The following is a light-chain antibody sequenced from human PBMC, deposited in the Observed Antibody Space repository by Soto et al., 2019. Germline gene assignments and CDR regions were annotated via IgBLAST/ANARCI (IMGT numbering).Light chain of an antibody. J-gene: IGLJ3*02. V-gene: IGLV2-11*01. CDR3: QAYDDSLTAFV. Sequence: QSVLTQPRSVSGSPGQSVTISCAGTSIDVGDSDFVSWYQQHPGKAPKLMIYVVTKRPSGVPDRFSGSKSGTSASLAITGLQAEDEADYYCQAYDDSLTAFVFGGGTKVTVL. CDR1: SIDVGDSDF. CDR2: VVT.